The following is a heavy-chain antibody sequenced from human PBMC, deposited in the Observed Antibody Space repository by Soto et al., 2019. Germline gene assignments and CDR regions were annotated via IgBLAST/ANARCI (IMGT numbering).Heavy chain of an antibody. CDR3: ARGQQLVRGWFDP. CDR2: IYYSGST. J-gene: IGHJ5*02. CDR1: GGSISSYY. V-gene: IGHV4-59*01. D-gene: IGHD6-13*01. Sequence: QVQLQESGPRLVKPSETLSLTCTVSGGSISSYYWSWIRQPPGKGLEWIGYIYYSGSTNYNPSLKSRVTISVDTSKNQFSLKLSSVTAADTAVYYCARGQQLVRGWFDPWGQGTLVTVSS.